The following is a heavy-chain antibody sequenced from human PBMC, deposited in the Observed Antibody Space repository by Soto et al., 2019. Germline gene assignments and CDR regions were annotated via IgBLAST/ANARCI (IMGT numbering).Heavy chain of an antibody. CDR1: GGTFSSYA. V-gene: IGHV1-69*13. CDR3: ANRPVALRSYYFDY. J-gene: IGHJ4*02. CDR2: IIPIFGTA. D-gene: IGHD2-15*01. Sequence: SVKVSCKASGGTFSSYAISWVRQAPGQGLEWMGGIIPIFGTANYAQKFQGRVTITADESTSTAYMELSSLRSEDTAVYYCANRPVALRSYYFDYWAQGTLVTVSS.